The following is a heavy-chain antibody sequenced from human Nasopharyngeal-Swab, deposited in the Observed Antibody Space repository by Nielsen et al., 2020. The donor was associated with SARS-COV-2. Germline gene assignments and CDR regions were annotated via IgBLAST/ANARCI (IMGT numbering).Heavy chain of an antibody. V-gene: IGHV1-24*01. CDR3: ATAPAAADATYYCYGMDV. CDR1: GYTLTELS. D-gene: IGHD6-13*01. CDR2: FDPEDGET. J-gene: IGHJ6*02. Sequence: ASVKVSCKVSGYTLTELSMHWVRQAPGKGLEWMGGFDPEDGETIYAQKFQGRVTMTEETSTDTAYMELSSLRSEDTAVYYCATAPAAADATYYCYGMDVWGQGTTVTVSS.